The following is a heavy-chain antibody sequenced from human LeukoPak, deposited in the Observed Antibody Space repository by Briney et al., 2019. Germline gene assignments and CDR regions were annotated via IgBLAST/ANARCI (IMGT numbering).Heavy chain of an antibody. D-gene: IGHD3-16*02. V-gene: IGHV3-7*03. CDR1: GFTFTTYW. CDR3: ARDYSYGSFDPFDI. CDR2: IKQDGSER. J-gene: IGHJ3*02. Sequence: GGSLRLSCEASGFTFTTYWLSWVRQAPGKGLEWVAYIKQDGSERYYVDFVKGRFTISRDNAKNSLYLQMNSLRAEDTAVYYCARDYSYGSFDPFDIWGQGTMVTVSS.